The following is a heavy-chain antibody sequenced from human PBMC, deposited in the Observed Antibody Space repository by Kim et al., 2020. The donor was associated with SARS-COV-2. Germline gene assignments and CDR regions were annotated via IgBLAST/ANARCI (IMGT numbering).Heavy chain of an antibody. D-gene: IGHD3-10*01. CDR3: AKDMVVHWEGSGSQIDY. J-gene: IGHJ4*02. Sequence: GGSLRLSCAASGFTFDDYTMHWVRQAPGKGLEWVSLISWDGGSTYYADSVKGRFTISRDNSKNSLYLQMNSLRTEDTALYYCAKDMVVHWEGSGSQIDYWGQGTLVTVSS. CDR1: GFTFDDYT. V-gene: IGHV3-43*01. CDR2: ISWDGGST.